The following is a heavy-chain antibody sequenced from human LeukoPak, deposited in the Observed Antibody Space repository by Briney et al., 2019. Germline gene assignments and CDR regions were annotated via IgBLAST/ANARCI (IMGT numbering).Heavy chain of an antibody. CDR1: GFTFSSYA. CDR3: AKDFRPFLRSNLLDY. J-gene: IGHJ4*02. CDR2: ISGSGGST. V-gene: IGHV3-23*01. Sequence: GGSLRLSCAASGFTFSSYAMSWVRQAPGKGLEWVSAISGSGGSTYYADSVKGRFTISRDNSKNTLYLQMNSLRAEDTAVYYCAKDFRPFLRSNLLDYWGQGTLVTVSS. D-gene: IGHD5/OR15-5a*01.